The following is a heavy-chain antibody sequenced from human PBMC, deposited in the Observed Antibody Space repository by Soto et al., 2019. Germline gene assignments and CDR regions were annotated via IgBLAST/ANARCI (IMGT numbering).Heavy chain of an antibody. CDR3: TTGSVVGV. J-gene: IGHJ6*02. Sequence: VQLVESGGGFIQPGGSLRLSCAASGLPISNAWMNWVRQAPGKGLEWVGRIKTKSEGGPTDYAAAVKGRFTVSRDDSKNTLYLQMNSLKTEDTAVYYCTTGSVVGVWGQGTTVTVSS. V-gene: IGHV3-15*07. CDR1: GLPISNAW. CDR2: IKTKSEGGPT.